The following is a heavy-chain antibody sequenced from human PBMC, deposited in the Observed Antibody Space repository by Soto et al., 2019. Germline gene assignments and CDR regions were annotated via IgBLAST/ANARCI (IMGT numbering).Heavy chain of an antibody. J-gene: IGHJ4*02. CDR3: ARGRTWGARDFDY. D-gene: IGHD3-16*01. Sequence: QVQLVQSGAEVKRPGASVRVSCKASGYTFNTYGISWVRQAPGQGPEWMGWISAYNGHADYAQKFQVRVTMITDTSTNTVSMELRGLRSDDTAVYYCARGRTWGARDFDYWGQGTLVTVSS. CDR2: ISAYNGHA. CDR1: GYTFNTYG. V-gene: IGHV1-18*01.